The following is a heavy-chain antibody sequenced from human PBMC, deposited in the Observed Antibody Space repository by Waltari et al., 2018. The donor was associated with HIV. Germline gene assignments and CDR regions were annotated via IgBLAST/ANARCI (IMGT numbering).Heavy chain of an antibody. CDR1: GGSITRGAYF. J-gene: IGHJ6*02. D-gene: IGHD3-16*01. V-gene: IGHV4-61*02. CDR3: TRKSRGKVYYYEVDV. Sequence: QVQLQESGPGLLRPSHTLSLTCPASGGSITRGAYFWNWLRQPAGKGLEWIGRLYGSGGTKYNASLNIRITISADTYKNQFSLRLTSVKASDTAIYYCTRKSRGKVYYYEVDVWGQGTTVTVSS. CDR2: LYGSGGT.